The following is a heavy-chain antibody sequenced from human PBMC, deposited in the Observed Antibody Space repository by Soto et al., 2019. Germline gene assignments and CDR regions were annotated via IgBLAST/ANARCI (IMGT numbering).Heavy chain of an antibody. J-gene: IGHJ4*02. CDR2: ISDSGGST. D-gene: IGHD3-10*01. CDR1: GFTFSTYA. Sequence: GGSLRLSCAASGFTFSTYAMSWVRQAPGKGLEWVSTISDSGGSTYYAASVKGRFTISRDNSKNTLYLLMNSLSAEDTALYYCAKFHGSGTYYNFPDYWGQGTLVTVSS. V-gene: IGHV3-23*01. CDR3: AKFHGSGTYYNFPDY.